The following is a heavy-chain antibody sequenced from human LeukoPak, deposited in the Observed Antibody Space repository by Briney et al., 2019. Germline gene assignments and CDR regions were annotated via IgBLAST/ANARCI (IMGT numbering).Heavy chain of an antibody. D-gene: IGHD2-8*01. Sequence: ASVKVSCKASGYTFTSYYIHWVRQAPGRGLEWLGIINPGGGGTSYAEKSQGRVTMTRDTSTSTVYMELSSLRSEDTAVYYCARAPYAGVFDVWGRGTMVSVSS. V-gene: IGHV1-46*01. CDR2: INPGGGGT. CDR1: GYTFTSYY. CDR3: ARAPYAGVFDV. J-gene: IGHJ3*01.